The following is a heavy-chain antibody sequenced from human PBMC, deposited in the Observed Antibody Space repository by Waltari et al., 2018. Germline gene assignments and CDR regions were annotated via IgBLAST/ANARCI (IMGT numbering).Heavy chain of an antibody. CDR2: FDPEHGKT. CDR3: TTDLTSTAYSYDF. CDR1: GYTRPDVA. D-gene: IGHD3-22*01. Sequence: QVHLVQSGPEVKKPGASVKVSCKISGYTRPDVAMHWVRQAPGKGLEWMGGFDPEHGKTMYAPKLQGRLTLTEDTSTDTAYMELNSLRSEDTALYFCTTDLTSTAYSYDFWGQGTLVTVSS. J-gene: IGHJ4*02. V-gene: IGHV1-24*01.